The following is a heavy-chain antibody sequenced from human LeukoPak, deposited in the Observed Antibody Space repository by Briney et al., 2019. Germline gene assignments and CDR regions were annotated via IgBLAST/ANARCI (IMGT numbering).Heavy chain of an antibody. D-gene: IGHD6-25*01. V-gene: IGHV3-48*01. CDR1: GFTFSSYT. Sequence: GGSLRLSCAASGFTFSSYTMNWVRQPPGKGLEWVSNIGTSSTTIYYADSVKGRFTISRDNAKNSLYLQMNSLRADDTTVYYCARFAAGGSYYYYMDVWGKGTTVTVSS. CDR3: ARFAAGGSYYYYMDV. J-gene: IGHJ6*03. CDR2: IGTSSTTI.